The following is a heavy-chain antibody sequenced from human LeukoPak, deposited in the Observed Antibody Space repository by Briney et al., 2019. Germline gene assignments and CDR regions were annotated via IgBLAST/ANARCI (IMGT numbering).Heavy chain of an antibody. CDR2: IKYDGSEK. V-gene: IGHV3-7*01. D-gene: IGHD6-13*01. CDR3: ARDIAPAGLFFDY. J-gene: IGHJ4*02. Sequence: GGSLRLSCAASGFTLSSYWMSWVRQAPGKGLEWVANIKYDGSEKDYVDSVKGRFTISRDNDKNSLYLQMNSLRAEDTAVYYCARDIAPAGLFFDYWGQGTLVTVSS. CDR1: GFTLSSYW.